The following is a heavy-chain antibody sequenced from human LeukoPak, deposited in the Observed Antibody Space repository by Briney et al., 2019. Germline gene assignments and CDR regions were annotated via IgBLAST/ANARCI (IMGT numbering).Heavy chain of an antibody. V-gene: IGHV4-59*01. J-gene: IGHJ4*02. CDR1: GGSLTNEF. D-gene: IGHD3-16*01. CDR2: ISYSGIT. Sequence: PSETLSLTFNVSGGSLTNEFWSWIRQPPGNGLEWIGYISYSGITNYNPSLKSRVPISIESSPNTFALRLTPLTAPDTAIYYCVRGGAMTKHYFDDWGQGTLVTVSS. CDR3: VRGGAMTKHYFDD.